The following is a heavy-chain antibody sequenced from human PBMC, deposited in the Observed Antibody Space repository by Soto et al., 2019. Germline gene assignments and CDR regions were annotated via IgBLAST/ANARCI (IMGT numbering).Heavy chain of an antibody. CDR1: GXSFSNYA. Sequence: LRLSCATSGXSFSNYAMSWVRQAPGKGLEWVAGITSTGYTYYVESLKGRFTISRDNSKNTVSLQMNSLRAEDTAVYYCAKDLIDYSISYFDYWGQGTLVTVSS. CDR2: ITSTGYT. J-gene: IGHJ4*02. V-gene: IGHV3-23*01. CDR3: AKDLIDYSISYFDY. D-gene: IGHD4-4*01.